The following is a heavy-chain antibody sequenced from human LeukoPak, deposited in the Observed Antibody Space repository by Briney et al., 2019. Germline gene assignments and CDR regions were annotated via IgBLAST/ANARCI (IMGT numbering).Heavy chain of an antibody. Sequence: GGSLRLSCEASGFTFSDYWMNWVRQAPGNALEWVAYIRKDGSEKYYVDSVKGRFTISRDSAKNSLYLQMNSLRAEDTAVYYCARDLWQQLVFDYWGQGTLVTVSS. CDR1: GFTFSDYW. CDR2: IRKDGSEK. J-gene: IGHJ4*02. V-gene: IGHV3-7*01. CDR3: ARDLWQQLVFDY. D-gene: IGHD6-13*01.